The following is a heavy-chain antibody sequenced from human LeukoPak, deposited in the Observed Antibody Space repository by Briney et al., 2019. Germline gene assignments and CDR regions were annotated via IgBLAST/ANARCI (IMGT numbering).Heavy chain of an antibody. Sequence: GGSLRLSCAASGFTFSSYGMSWVRQAPGKGLEWVSAISGSGGSTYYADSVKGRFTTSRDNSKNTLYLQMNSLRAEDTAVYYCAKDRGAVAGFDYWGQGTLVTVSS. CDR1: GFTFSSYG. CDR3: AKDRGAVAGFDY. V-gene: IGHV3-23*01. CDR2: ISGSGGST. J-gene: IGHJ4*02. D-gene: IGHD6-19*01.